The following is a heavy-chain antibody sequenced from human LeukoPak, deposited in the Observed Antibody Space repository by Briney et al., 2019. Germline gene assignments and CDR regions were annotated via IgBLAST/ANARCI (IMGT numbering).Heavy chain of an antibody. CDR3: ARNWGSDNWFDP. J-gene: IGHJ5*02. Sequence: GGSLRLSCAASGFAFSIYSMNWVRQAPGKGLEWVSVIYSGGSTYYADSVKGRFTISRDNSKNTLYLQMNSLRAEDTAVYYCARNWGSDNWFDPWGQGTLVTVSS. CDR1: GFAFSIYS. V-gene: IGHV3-53*01. D-gene: IGHD7-27*01. CDR2: IYSGGST.